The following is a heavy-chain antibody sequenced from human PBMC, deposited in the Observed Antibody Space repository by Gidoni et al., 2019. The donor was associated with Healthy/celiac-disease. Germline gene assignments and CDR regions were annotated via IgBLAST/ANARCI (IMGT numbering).Heavy chain of an antibody. CDR3: ARVGGLGIFDY. J-gene: IGHJ4*02. V-gene: IGHV3-72*01. CDR2: TRNKANSYTT. Sequence: EVQLVESGGGLVQPGGSLRLSCAASGFTFSDHYMDWVRQAPGKGLEWVGRTRNKANSYTTEYAASVKGRFTISRDDSKNSLYLQMNSLKTEDTAVYYCARVGGLGIFDYWGQGTLVTVSS. CDR1: GFTFSDHY. D-gene: IGHD7-27*01.